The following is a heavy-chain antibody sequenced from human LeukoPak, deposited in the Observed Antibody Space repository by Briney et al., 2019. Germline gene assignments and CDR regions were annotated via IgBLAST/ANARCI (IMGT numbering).Heavy chain of an antibody. Sequence: ASVKVSCKASGYTFTSYDINWVRQATGQGLEWMGWMNPNSGNTGYAQKFQGRVTMTRNTSISTAYMELSSLRSEDTAVYYCARGPVVPDAFDIWGQGTMVTVSS. CDR2: MNPNSGNT. J-gene: IGHJ3*02. CDR3: ARGPVVPDAFDI. D-gene: IGHD2-2*01. CDR1: GYTFTSYD. V-gene: IGHV1-8*01.